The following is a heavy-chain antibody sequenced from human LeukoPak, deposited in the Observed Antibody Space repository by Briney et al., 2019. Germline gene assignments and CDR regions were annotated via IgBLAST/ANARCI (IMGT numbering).Heavy chain of an antibody. CDR2: ISSSGSTI. CDR1: GFTFSSYE. D-gene: IGHD1-26*01. J-gene: IGHJ4*02. CDR3: ARESVGGGSYGFDY. V-gene: IGHV3-48*03. Sequence: GGSLRLSCAASGFTFSSYEMNWVRQAPGKGLEWVSYISSSGSTIYYADSVKGRFTISRDNAKNSLYLQMNSLRAEDTAVYYCARESVGGGSYGFDYWGQGTLVTVSS.